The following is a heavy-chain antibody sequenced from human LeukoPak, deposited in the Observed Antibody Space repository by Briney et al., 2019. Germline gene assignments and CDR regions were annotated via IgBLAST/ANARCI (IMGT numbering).Heavy chain of an antibody. J-gene: IGHJ4*02. CDR1: GFTFSSYW. D-gene: IGHD2-2*02. V-gene: IGHV3-7*01. CDR3: ARVPAAISPLYYFDY. CDR2: IKQDGSEK. Sequence: GGSLRLSWAASGFTFSSYWMSWARHAPGKGLEWLANIKQDGSEKYYVDSVKGRFTSSRDNAKNSLYLQMNSLRAEDTAVYYCARVPAAISPLYYFDYWGQGTLVTVSS.